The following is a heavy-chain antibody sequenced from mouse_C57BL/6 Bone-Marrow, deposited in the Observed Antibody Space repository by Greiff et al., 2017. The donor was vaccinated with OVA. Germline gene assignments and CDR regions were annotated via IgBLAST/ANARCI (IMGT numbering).Heavy chain of an antibody. CDR3: ARSLGILYPYWYFDF. CDR1: GYSFTGYY. Sequence: EVKLQESGPELVKPGASVKISCKASGYSFTGYYMNWVKQSPEKSLEWIGEINPSTGGTTYNQKFKAKATLTVANSSSTAYMQLKSLTSEDSADDYCARSLGILYPYWYFDFWGKGTTVTVSS. J-gene: IGHJ1*03. CDR2: INPSTGGT. D-gene: IGHD2-12*01. V-gene: IGHV1-42*01.